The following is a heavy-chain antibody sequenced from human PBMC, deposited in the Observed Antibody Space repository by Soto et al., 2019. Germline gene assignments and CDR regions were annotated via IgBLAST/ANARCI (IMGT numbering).Heavy chain of an antibody. Sequence: SETLSLTCTVSGGSISSSSYYWGWIRQPPGKGLEWIGSIYYSGSTYYNPSLKSRVTISVDTSKNQFSLKLSSVTAADTAVYYCASPGGYGIWTGYPAFDYWRQGTLVTVSS. D-gene: IGHD3-9*01. CDR3: ASPGGYGIWTGYPAFDY. V-gene: IGHV4-39*01. CDR2: IYYSGST. J-gene: IGHJ4*02. CDR1: GGSISSSSYY.